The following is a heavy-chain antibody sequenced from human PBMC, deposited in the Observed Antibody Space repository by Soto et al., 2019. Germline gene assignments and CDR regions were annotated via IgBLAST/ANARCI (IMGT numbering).Heavy chain of an antibody. CDR1: GFTFSSYG. CDR2: ISYDGSNK. V-gene: IGHV3-30*18. D-gene: IGHD1-20*01. J-gene: IGHJ6*02. Sequence: PGGSLRLSCAASGFTFSSYGMHWVRQAPGKGLEWVAVISYDGSNKYYADSVKGRFTISRDNSKNTLYLQMNSLRAEDTAVYYCAKDGILRGYYGMDVWGQGTTVTVSS. CDR3: AKDGILRGYYGMDV.